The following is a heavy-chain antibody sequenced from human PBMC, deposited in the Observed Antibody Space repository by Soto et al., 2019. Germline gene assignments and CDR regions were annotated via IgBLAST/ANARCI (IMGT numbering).Heavy chain of an antibody. D-gene: IGHD3-22*01. CDR2: ISWNSGGI. CDR1: GFTFDDYA. Sequence: EVQLVESGGGLVQPGRSLRLSCAASGFTFDDYALHWVRQAPGKGLEWVSGISWNSGGIGYADSVKGRFTISRDNAKNYLYLQMKSLRVEDTALYYCAKDYYDSSGYWGDFDIWGQGTMVTVSS. J-gene: IGHJ3*02. V-gene: IGHV3-9*01. CDR3: AKDYYDSSGYWGDFDI.